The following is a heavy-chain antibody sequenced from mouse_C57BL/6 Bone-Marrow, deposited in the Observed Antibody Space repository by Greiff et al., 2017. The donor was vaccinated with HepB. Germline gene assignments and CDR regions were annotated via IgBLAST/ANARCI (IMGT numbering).Heavy chain of an antibody. CDR1: GYTFTSYW. V-gene: IGHV1-64*01. CDR2: IHPNSGST. J-gene: IGHJ4*01. Sequence: QVQLQQPGAELVKPGASVKLSCKASGYTFTSYWMHWVKQRPGQGLEWIGMIHPNSGSTNYNEKFKSKATLTVDKSSSTAYMQLSSLTSEDSAVYYCAIAGFITTVVALYYYAMDYWGQGTSVTVSS. CDR3: AIAGFITTVVALYYYAMDY. D-gene: IGHD1-1*01.